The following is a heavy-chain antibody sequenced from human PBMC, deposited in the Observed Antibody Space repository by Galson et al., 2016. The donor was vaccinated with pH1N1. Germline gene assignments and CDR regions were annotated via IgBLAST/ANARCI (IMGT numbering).Heavy chain of an antibody. D-gene: IGHD2-8*01. Sequence: SVKVSCKASGYTFTGYYIHWVRQAPGQGLEWMGWIKPNSGDTKYARKSQGRVTMTRDTSISTAYMELSSLRSDDTAIYYCARGRYCNNRDCFMGIDSWGQGTLVTVSS. CDR1: GYTFTGYY. CDR3: ARGRYCNNRDCFMGIDS. CDR2: IKPNSGDT. V-gene: IGHV1-2*02. J-gene: IGHJ4*02.